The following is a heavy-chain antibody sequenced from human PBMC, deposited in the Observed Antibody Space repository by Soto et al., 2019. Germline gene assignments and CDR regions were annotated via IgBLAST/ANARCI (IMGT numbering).Heavy chain of an antibody. V-gene: IGHV3-33*01. CDR3: ARAGGTTVTGLWHFDS. CDR2: IWYDGTQK. Sequence: GSLRLPCEASGFTFNTYSMHWVRQPPGKGLEWLAAIWYDGTQKYYADSVKGRFIISRDNSKKTLYLEMNSLRAEDTAVYYCARAGGTTVTGLWHFDSWGQGTLVTVSS. J-gene: IGHJ4*02. CDR1: GFTFNTYS. D-gene: IGHD4-17*01.